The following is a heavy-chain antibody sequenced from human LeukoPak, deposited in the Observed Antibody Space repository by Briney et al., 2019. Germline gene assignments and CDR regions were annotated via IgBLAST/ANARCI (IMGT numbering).Heavy chain of an antibody. D-gene: IGHD5-12*01. J-gene: IGHJ4*02. CDR3: ARGGDAAPFDY. Sequence: SETLSLTCAVSGGSITSGTYYWSWTRQPAGKGLEWIGRIYTSGSTNYNPSRKSRVTILFDTSKTQFSLKLSSVTAADTAVYYCARGGDAAPFDYWGQGTLVAVSS. CDR2: IYTSGST. V-gene: IGHV4-61*02. CDR1: GGSITSGTYY.